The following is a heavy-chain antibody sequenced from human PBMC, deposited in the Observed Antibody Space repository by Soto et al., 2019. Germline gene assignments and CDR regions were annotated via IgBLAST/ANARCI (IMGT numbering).Heavy chain of an antibody. CDR2: ISYDGSNK. V-gene: IGHV3-30-3*01. Sequence: PGGSLRLSCAASGFTFSSYAMHWVRQAPGKGLEWVAVISYDGSNKYYADSVKGRFTISRDNSKNTLYLQMNSLRAEDTAVYYCARESLGRGVYYYYYGMDVWGQGXTVTVYS. CDR1: GFTFSSYA. D-gene: IGHD3-10*01. J-gene: IGHJ6*02. CDR3: ARESLGRGVYYYYYGMDV.